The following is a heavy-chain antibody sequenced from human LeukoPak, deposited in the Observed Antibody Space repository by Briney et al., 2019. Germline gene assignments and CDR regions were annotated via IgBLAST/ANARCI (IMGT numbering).Heavy chain of an antibody. CDR2: IYSGGNT. CDR3: ARDIQGHWGLGFAS. CDR1: GFIVSSNY. D-gene: IGHD2-21*01. J-gene: IGHJ4*02. V-gene: IGHV3-66*01. Sequence: GGSLRLSCAAPGFIVSSNYMSWVRQAPGKGLEWVSVIYSGGNTHYTDSVKGRFTISRDNSKNTLYLQMNSLRVEATAMYYCARDIQGHWGLGFASWGQGTLVTVSS.